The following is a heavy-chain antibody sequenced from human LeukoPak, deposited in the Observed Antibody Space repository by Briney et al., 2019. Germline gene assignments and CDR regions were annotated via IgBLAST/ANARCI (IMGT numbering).Heavy chain of an antibody. Sequence: ASVKVSCKASGYTFTGYYMHCVRQAPGQGLEWMGWINPNSGDTNYAQKFQGRVTMTRDTSISTDYMELSSLTSDDTAVYYCARSGTWEGLVFDYWGQGTLVTVSS. D-gene: IGHD1-7*01. CDR1: GYTFTGYY. CDR3: ARSGTWEGLVFDY. V-gene: IGHV1-2*02. J-gene: IGHJ5*01. CDR2: INPNSGDT.